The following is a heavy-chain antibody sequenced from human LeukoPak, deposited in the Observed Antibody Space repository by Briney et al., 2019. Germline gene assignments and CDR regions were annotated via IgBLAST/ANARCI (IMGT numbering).Heavy chain of an antibody. V-gene: IGHV1-8*01. J-gene: IGHJ6*02. Sequence: ASVKVSCKASGYTFTSYDINWVRQATGQGLEWMGWMNPNSGNTGYAQKFQGRVTMTEDTSTDTAYMELSSLRSEDTAVYYCARDGETYYYGSGSSRYYYYGMDVWGQGTTVTVSS. CDR3: ARDGETYYYGSGSSRYYYYGMDV. D-gene: IGHD3-10*01. CDR1: GYTFTSYD. CDR2: MNPNSGNT.